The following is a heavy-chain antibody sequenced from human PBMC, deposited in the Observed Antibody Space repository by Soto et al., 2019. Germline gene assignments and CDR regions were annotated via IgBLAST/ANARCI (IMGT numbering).Heavy chain of an antibody. CDR2: IYPGDSDT. J-gene: IGHJ3*02. V-gene: IGHV5-51*01. CDR1: GYSFTSYW. Sequence: RGESLKISCKGSGYSFTSYWIGWVRQMPGKGLEWMGIIYPGDSDTRYSPSFQGQVTISADKSISTAYLQWSSLKASDTAMYYCARQAYCGGDCYPNDAFDIWGQGTMVTVSS. CDR3: ARQAYCGGDCYPNDAFDI. D-gene: IGHD2-21*02.